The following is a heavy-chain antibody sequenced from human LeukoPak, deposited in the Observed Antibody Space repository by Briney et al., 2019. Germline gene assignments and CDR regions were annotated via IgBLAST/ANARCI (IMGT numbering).Heavy chain of an antibody. CDR3: ASQTQYSSSWYGVLFDY. V-gene: IGHV1-69*13. CDR2: IIPIFGTA. Sequence: SVKVSCKASGYTFTSYYMHWVRQAPGQGLEWMGGIIPIFGTANYAQKFQGRVTITADESTSTAYMELSSLRSEDTAVYYCASQTQYSSSWYGVLFDYWGQGTLVTVSS. J-gene: IGHJ4*02. D-gene: IGHD6-13*01. CDR1: GYTFTSYY.